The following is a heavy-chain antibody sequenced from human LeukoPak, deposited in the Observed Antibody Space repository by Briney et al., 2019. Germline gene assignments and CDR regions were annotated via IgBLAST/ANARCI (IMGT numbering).Heavy chain of an antibody. D-gene: IGHD1-1*01. J-gene: IGHJ5*02. V-gene: IGHV3-30-3*02. CDR1: GFIFSNYA. CDR2: ISYDGSTE. CDR3: AKYIQNVLAVFDP. Sequence: PGGSLRLSCAASGFIFSNYAMHWVRQAPGKGLEWVAVISYDGSTEYYADSVKGRFTISRDNSKNTLYLQMNSLRAEDTAVYYCAKYIQNVLAVFDPWGQGTLVTVSS.